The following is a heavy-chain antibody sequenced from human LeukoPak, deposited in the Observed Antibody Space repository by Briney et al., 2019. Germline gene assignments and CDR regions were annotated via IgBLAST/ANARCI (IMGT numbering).Heavy chain of an antibody. CDR3: ARDTVTIYYYYMDV. Sequence: QPGGSLRLSCAASGFTFSSYAMSWVRQAPGKGLEWVSAISGSGGSTYYADSVKGRFTISRDNSKNTLYLQMNSLRAEDTAVYYCARDTVTIYYYYMDVWGKGTTVTVSS. CDR1: GFTFSSYA. D-gene: IGHD4-11*01. CDR2: ISGSGGST. V-gene: IGHV3-23*01. J-gene: IGHJ6*03.